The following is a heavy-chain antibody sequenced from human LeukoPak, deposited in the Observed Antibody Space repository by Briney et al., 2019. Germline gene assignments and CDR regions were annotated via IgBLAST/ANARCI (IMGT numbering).Heavy chain of an antibody. D-gene: IGHD6-13*01. J-gene: IGHJ4*02. CDR3: ARDFRAAAGI. Sequence: GGPLRLPCAPCEYTLRCYNMNWVPQAPGKGLEGVSYINSSSSTIYYAGAVKGRFTISRDNAKNSLYLQMNSLRAEDTAVYYCARDFRAAAGIWGQRTLVTVPS. V-gene: IGHV3-48*01. CDR2: INSSSSTI. CDR1: EYTLRCYN.